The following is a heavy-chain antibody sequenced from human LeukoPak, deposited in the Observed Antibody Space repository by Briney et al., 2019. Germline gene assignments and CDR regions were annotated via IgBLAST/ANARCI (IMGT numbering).Heavy chain of an antibody. J-gene: IGHJ4*02. CDR1: GGSFSGYY. Sequence: SETLSLTCAVYGGSFSGYYWSWISQPPGKGLEWIGEINHSGSTNYNPSLKSRVTISVDTSKNQFSLKLSSVTAADTAVYYCASGSGSYSYFDYWGQGTLVTVSS. D-gene: IGHD1-26*01. V-gene: IGHV4-34*01. CDR2: INHSGST. CDR3: ASGSGSYSYFDY.